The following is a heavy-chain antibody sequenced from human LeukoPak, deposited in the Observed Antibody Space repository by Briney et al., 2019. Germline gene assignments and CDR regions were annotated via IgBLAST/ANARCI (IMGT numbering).Heavy chain of an antibody. CDR2: ISHGGST. CDR3: ARHYGP. D-gene: IGHD3-16*01. CDR1: GGPFSGYY. Sequence: SETLSLTCAVYGGPFSGYYWSWIRQPPGKGLEWIGEISHGGSTTYNPSLKIRVTISVDTSKTQFSLRLSSVTAADTAVYYCARHYGPWGQGTLVTVSS. V-gene: IGHV4-34*01. J-gene: IGHJ5*02.